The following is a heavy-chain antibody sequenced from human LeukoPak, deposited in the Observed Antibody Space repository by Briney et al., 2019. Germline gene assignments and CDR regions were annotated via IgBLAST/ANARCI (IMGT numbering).Heavy chain of an antibody. Sequence: GRSLRLSCAVSGCTFSSYATHWVRQAPGKGLEWVAVISYDGSNKYYADSVKGRFTISRDNSKNTLYLQMNSLRAEDTAVYYCARGAFYNWNDGWFDPWGQGTLVTVSS. CDR3: ARGAFYNWNDGWFDP. CDR1: GCTFSSYA. V-gene: IGHV3-30-3*01. J-gene: IGHJ5*02. D-gene: IGHD1-20*01. CDR2: ISYDGSNK.